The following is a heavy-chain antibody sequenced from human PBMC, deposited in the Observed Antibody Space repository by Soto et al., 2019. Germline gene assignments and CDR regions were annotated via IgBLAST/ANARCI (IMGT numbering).Heavy chain of an antibody. J-gene: IGHJ4*02. CDR3: AKDQDYDFWNGYED. CDR1: GFSFSSYA. D-gene: IGHD3-3*01. Sequence: EVQLLESGGGLVQPGGSLRLSCAASGFSFSSYAMSWVRQAPGKGLEWASVISGSGGSTYYADSVKGRFTISRDNSKNTLNVQMNFLRAEDTAVYYCAKDQDYDFWNGYEDWGQGTLVTVSS. V-gene: IGHV3-23*01. CDR2: ISGSGGST.